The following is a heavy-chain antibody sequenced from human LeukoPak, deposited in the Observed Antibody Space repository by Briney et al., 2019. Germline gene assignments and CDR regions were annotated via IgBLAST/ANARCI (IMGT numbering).Heavy chain of an antibody. D-gene: IGHD3-10*01. CDR1: GYSISSGYY. J-gene: IGHJ4*02. CDR3: ARRARGAPFDY. Sequence: PSETLSLTCAVSGYSISSGYYWGWIRQPPGKGLEWIGSIYHSGSTYYNPSLKRRVTISVDTSKNQFPLKLSSVTAADTAVYYCARRARGAPFDYWGQGTLVTVSS. CDR2: IYHSGST. V-gene: IGHV4-38-2*01.